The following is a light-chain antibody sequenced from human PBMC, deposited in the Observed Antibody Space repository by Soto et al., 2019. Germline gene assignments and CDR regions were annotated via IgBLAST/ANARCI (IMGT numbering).Light chain of an antibody. J-gene: IGLJ2*01. CDR2: DVN. V-gene: IGLV2-8*01. CDR3: SSHAGGQNVV. CDR1: SSDVGGYNY. Sequence: QSALTQPPSASGSPGQSVTISCTGTSSDVGGYNYVSWYQQHPGKAPKVMIYDVNKRPSGVPDRFSGSKSGNTASLTVSGLQAEDEGDYYCSSHAGGQNVVFGGG.